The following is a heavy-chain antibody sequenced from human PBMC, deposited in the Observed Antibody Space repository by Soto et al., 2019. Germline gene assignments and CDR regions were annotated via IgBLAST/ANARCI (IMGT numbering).Heavy chain of an antibody. CDR2: IIPILGIA. V-gene: IGHV1-69*02. CDR1: GGTFSSYT. Sequence: SVKVSCKASGGTFSSYTISWVRQAPGQGLEWMGRIIPILGIANYAQKFQGRVTITADKSTSTAYMELSSLRSEDTAVYYCARITTTVHNWFDPWGQGTLVTVSS. D-gene: IGHD4-17*01. CDR3: ARITTTVHNWFDP. J-gene: IGHJ5*02.